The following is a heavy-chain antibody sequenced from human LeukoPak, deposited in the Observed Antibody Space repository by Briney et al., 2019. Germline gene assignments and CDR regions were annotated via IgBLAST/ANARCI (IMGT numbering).Heavy chain of an antibody. CDR1: GFTVSSNY. Sequence: GGSLRLSCAASGFTVSSNYMSWVRQAPGKGLEWVSVIYSGGSTYCADSVKGRFTISRDNSKNTLYLQMNSLRAEDTAVYYCARDPPASYGDYVYPWGQGTLVTVSS. J-gene: IGHJ5*02. CDR2: IYSGGST. D-gene: IGHD4-17*01. CDR3: ARDPPASYGDYVYP. V-gene: IGHV3-66*01.